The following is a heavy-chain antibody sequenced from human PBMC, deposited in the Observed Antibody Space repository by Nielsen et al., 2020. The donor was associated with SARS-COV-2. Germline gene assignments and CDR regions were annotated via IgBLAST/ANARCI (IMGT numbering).Heavy chain of an antibody. V-gene: IGHV3-11*01. Sequence: GESLKISCAASGFTFSDYYISWIRQAPGKGLEWVSYISSSGSTIYYADSVKGRFTISRDNAKNSLYLQMNSLRAEDTAVYYCARDLTRIQLWPRGARHVWFDPWGQGTLVTVSS. D-gene: IGHD5-18*01. CDR3: ARDLTRIQLWPRGARHVWFDP. J-gene: IGHJ5*02. CDR1: GFTFSDYY. CDR2: ISSSGSTI.